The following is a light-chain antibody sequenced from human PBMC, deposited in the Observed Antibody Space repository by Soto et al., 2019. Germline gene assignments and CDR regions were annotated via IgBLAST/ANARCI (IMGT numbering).Light chain of an antibody. CDR1: QSVSSY. CDR2: DAS. CDR3: QQRTNWPLT. J-gene: IGKJ4*01. V-gene: IGKV3-11*01. Sequence: EIVLTQSPATLSLSPGERATLSCRASQSVSSYLAWYQQKPGQAPRLLIYDASNRATGIPARFSGRGSGTDFILTISSLEPEDFAVYYCQQRTNWPLTFGGGTKVDIK.